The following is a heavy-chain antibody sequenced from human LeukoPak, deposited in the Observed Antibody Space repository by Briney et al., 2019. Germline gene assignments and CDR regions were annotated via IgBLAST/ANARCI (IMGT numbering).Heavy chain of an antibody. Sequence: GGSLRLSCAASGFTFSNAWMSWVRQAPGKGLEWVGRIKSKTDGGTTDYAAPVKGRFTISRDDSKNTLYLQMNSLKTEDTAVYYCTTDPGPYDSSGPAQGGYWGQGTLVTVSS. CDR3: TTDPGPYDSSGPAQGGY. J-gene: IGHJ4*02. CDR1: GFTFSNAW. CDR2: IKSKTDGGTT. D-gene: IGHD3-22*01. V-gene: IGHV3-15*01.